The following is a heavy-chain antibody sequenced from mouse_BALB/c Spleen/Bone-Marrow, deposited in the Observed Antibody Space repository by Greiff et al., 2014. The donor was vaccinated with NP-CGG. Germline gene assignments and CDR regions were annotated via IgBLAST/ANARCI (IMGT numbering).Heavy chain of an antibody. V-gene: IGHV1-31*01. CDR2: VNPNNGGT. CDR3: ARGDYGSSYRYFDV. Sequence: VQLQQSGSDLVKPGVSGEISCKAAGDSFTGYYMHWVKQSHGKSLEWIGRVNPNNGGTSYNQKFKGKTILTVDKSSSTAYMELRSLTSEDSAVYYCARGDYGSSYRYFDVWGPGSTVPVSS. J-gene: IGHJ1*01. D-gene: IGHD1-1*01. CDR1: GDSFTGYY.